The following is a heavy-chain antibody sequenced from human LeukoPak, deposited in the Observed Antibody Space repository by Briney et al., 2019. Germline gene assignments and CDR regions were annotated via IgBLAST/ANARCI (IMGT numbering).Heavy chain of an antibody. CDR1: GGTFSSYA. J-gene: IGHJ4*02. CDR3: ARGGYSSSWYSPSPFDY. V-gene: IGHV1-69*04. Sequence: ASVKVSCKASGGTFSSYAISWVRQAPGQGLEWMGRIIPILGIANYAQKFQGRVTITADKSTSTAYMELSSLRSEDTAVYYCARGGYSSSWYSPSPFDYWVQGTLVTVSS. D-gene: IGHD6-13*01. CDR2: IIPILGIA.